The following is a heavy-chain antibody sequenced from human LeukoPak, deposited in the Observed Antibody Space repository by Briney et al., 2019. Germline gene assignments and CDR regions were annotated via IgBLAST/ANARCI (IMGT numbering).Heavy chain of an antibody. CDR1: GFTVSSNY. Sequence: GGSLRLSCAASGFTVSSNYMSWVRQAPGKGLEWVSAISGSGGSTYYADSVKARFTISRDNSKNTLYLQMNSLRAEDTAVYYCAKAGGSYIHSGYYYMDVWGKGTTVTISS. CDR3: AKAGGSYIHSGYYYMDV. V-gene: IGHV3-23*01. J-gene: IGHJ6*03. CDR2: ISGSGGST. D-gene: IGHD1-26*01.